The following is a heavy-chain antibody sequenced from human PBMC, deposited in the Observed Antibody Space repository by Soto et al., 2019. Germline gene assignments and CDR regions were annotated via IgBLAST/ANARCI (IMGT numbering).Heavy chain of an antibody. V-gene: IGHV3-74*01. CDR3: AREYYYSIDH. D-gene: IGHD3-10*01. CDR1: GFSLRTTW. Sequence: EVQLVESGGGLVQPGGYLRLSCATSGFSLRTTWMHWVRQAPGKGLAFVARITRGDTNTDYVDSVKGRFTISRDSAKNTLYLQMNSLTADDTAVYYCAREYYYSIDHWGRGTLVTVSS. J-gene: IGHJ4*02. CDR2: ITRGDTNT.